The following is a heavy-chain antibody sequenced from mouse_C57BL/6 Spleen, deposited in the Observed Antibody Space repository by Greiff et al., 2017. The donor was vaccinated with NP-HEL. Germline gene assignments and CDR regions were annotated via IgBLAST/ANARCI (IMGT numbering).Heavy chain of an antibody. D-gene: IGHD2-2*01. V-gene: IGHV1-18*01. CDR3: ARSGVMVTTVWMGMDY. CDR2: INPNNGGT. CDR1: GYTFTDYN. Sequence: EVQLQQSGPELVKPGASVKIPCKASGYTFTDYNMDWVKQSHGKSLEWIGDINPNNGGTIYNQKFKGKATLTVDKSSSTAYMELGSQTSEDTAVYYCARSGVMVTTVWMGMDYWGQGTSVTVSS. J-gene: IGHJ4*01.